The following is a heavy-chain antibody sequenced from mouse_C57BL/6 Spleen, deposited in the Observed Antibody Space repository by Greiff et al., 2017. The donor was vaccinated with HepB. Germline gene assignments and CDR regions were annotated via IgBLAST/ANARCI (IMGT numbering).Heavy chain of an antibody. CDR3: ARSDYGFYFDY. CDR2: IYPGSGNT. V-gene: IGHV1-76*01. Sequence: QVQLKQSGAELVRPGASVKLSCKASGYTFTDYYINWVKQRPGQGLEWIARIYPGSGNTYYNEKFKGKATLTAEKSSTTAYMQLSSLPSEDSAVYFCARSDYGFYFDYGGQGTTLTVS. D-gene: IGHD2-2*01. J-gene: IGHJ2*01. CDR1: GYTFTDYY.